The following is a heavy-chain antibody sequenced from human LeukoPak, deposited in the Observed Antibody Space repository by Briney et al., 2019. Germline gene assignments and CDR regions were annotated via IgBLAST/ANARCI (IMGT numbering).Heavy chain of an antibody. D-gene: IGHD1-1*01. CDR2: IKPDGSNE. Sequence: PGGSLRLSCGASGFVFSNNWMSWVRQAPGKGLEWMANIKPDGSNEYYADSVKGQFTISRDNAKNSLYLHMNSLRVEGTAIYYCVININWSCGSWGQGDVVSVSS. CDR1: GFVFSNNW. V-gene: IGHV3-7*01. CDR3: VININWSCGS. J-gene: IGHJ5*02.